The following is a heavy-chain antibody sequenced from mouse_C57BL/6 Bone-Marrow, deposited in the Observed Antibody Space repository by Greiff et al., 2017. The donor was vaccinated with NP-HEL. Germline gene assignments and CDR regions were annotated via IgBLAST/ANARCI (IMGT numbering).Heavy chain of an antibody. Sequence: QVQLQQPGAELVMPGASVKLSCKASGYTFTSYWMHWVKQRPGQGLEWIGEIDPSDSYTNYNQKFKGKSTLTVDKSSSTAYMQLSSVTSEDSAVYYCARDGYYVGFDYWGQGTTLTVSS. V-gene: IGHV1-69*01. D-gene: IGHD2-3*01. CDR1: GYTFTSYW. J-gene: IGHJ2*01. CDR3: ARDGYYVGFDY. CDR2: IDPSDSYT.